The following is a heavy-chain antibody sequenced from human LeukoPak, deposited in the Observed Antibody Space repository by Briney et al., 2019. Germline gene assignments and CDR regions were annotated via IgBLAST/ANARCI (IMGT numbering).Heavy chain of an antibody. CDR3: AARPRMPPRFDF. J-gene: IGHJ4*02. Sequence: GGSLRLSCAGSGFTFSSYPMSWVRQAPGKGLQWVSAISNGGGTAYYADSVKGRFTISRDNSKSKLYLQMDSLGAEDTAIYYCAARPRMPPRFDFWGLGTLVTVSS. CDR1: GFTFSSYP. D-gene: IGHD2-2*01. V-gene: IGHV3-23*01. CDR2: ISNGGGTA.